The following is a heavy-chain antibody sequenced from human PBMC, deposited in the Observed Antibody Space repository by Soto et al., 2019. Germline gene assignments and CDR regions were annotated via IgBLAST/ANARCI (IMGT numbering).Heavy chain of an antibody. V-gene: IGHV2-5*02. J-gene: IGHJ3*02. CDR3: AHRHGDGYNYDAFDI. D-gene: IGHD1-1*01. Sequence: QITLKESGPTLVKPTQTLTLTCTFSGFSLSTSGVGVGCIRQPPGKALEWLALIYWDDDKRYSPSLKSRLTITRDTTKNQVVLTMTNMDPVDTATYYCAHRHGDGYNYDAFDIWGQGTMVTVSS. CDR1: GFSLSTSGVG. CDR2: IYWDDDK.